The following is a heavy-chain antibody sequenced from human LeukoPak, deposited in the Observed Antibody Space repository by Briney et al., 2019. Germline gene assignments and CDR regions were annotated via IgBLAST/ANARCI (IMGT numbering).Heavy chain of an antibody. CDR2: IDPGDSET. J-gene: IGHJ3*02. V-gene: IGHV5-51*01. CDR3: ARLNDGLDI. CDR1: GYSFTTYW. Sequence: GESLKISCKGSGYSFTTYWIAWVRQMPGKGLQWMGIIDPGDSETRYSPSFQGQVTITADKSISTAYLQWSSLKASDTAMYYCARLNDGLDIWGQGAMVIVSS.